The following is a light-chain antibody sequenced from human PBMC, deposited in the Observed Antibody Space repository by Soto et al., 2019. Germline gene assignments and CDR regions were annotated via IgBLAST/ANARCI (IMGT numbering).Light chain of an antibody. CDR1: SSDVAGYNY. CDR3: SSYTTSTTPGVL. J-gene: IGLJ2*01. CDR2: EVT. V-gene: IGLV2-14*01. Sequence: QSALTQPASVSGSPGQSITISCTGTSSDVAGYNYVSWYQQHPGTAPKLMIYEVTNRPSGVSNRFSGAKSGNTASLTISGLQAEDEAEYYCSSYTTSTTPGVLFGGGTKLTVL.